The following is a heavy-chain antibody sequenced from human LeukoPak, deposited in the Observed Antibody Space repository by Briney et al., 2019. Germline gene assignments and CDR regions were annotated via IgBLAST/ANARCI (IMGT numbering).Heavy chain of an antibody. CDR3: ARLDYYDSSGTNWYFDL. CDR1: GGSISSYY. J-gene: IGHJ2*01. D-gene: IGHD3-22*01. V-gene: IGHV4-4*07. Sequence: SETLSLTCTVSGGSISSYYWSWIRQPAGKGLEWIGRIYTSGSTNYNPSLKSRVTMSVDTSKNQFSLKLSSVTAADTAVYYCARLDYYDSSGTNWYFDLWGRGTLVTASS. CDR2: IYTSGST.